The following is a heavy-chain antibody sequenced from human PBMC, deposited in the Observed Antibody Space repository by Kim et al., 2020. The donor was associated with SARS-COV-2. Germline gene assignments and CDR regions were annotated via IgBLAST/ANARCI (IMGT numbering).Heavy chain of an antibody. J-gene: IGHJ4*02. CDR2: IKSKTDGGTT. CDR1: GFTFSNAW. D-gene: IGHD3-22*01. V-gene: IGHV3-15*01. Sequence: GGSLRLSCAASGFTFSNAWMSWVRQAPGKGLEWVGRIKSKTDGGTTDYAAPVKGRFTISRDDSKNTLYLQMNSLKTEDTAVYYCTTDFDETYYYDSSGYYVLGYWGQGTLVTVSS. CDR3: TTDFDETYYYDSSGYYVLGY.